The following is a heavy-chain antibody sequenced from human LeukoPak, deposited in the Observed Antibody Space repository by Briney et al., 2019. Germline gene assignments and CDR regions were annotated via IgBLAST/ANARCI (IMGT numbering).Heavy chain of an antibody. D-gene: IGHD3-10*01. CDR2: IYYSGST. J-gene: IGHJ5*02. CDR3: ARALYYYGSGSNLYNWFDP. Sequence: SETLSLTCTVSGGSISSSSYYWGWIRQPPGKGLEWIGSIYYSGSTYYNPSLKSRVTISVDTSKNQFSLKLSSVTAADTAVYYCARALYYYGSGSNLYNWFDPWGQGTLVTVSS. CDR1: GGSISSSSYY. V-gene: IGHV4-39*07.